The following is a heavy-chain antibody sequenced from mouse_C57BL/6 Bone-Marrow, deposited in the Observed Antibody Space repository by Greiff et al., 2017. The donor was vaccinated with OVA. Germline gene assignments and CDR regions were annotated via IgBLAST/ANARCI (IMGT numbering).Heavy chain of an antibody. V-gene: IGHV1-59*01. D-gene: IGHD1-1*01. CDR3: ARCPYCYGSSYTDD. CDR2: IDPSDSYT. J-gene: IGHJ2*01. Sequence: QVQLQQPGAELVRPGTSVKLSCKASGYTFTSYWMHWVKQRPGQGLEWIGVIDPSDSYTNYNQKFKGKATLTVDTSSSTAYMQLNSQTTENSAVYYCARCPYCYGSSYTDDWGQGTTLTVSS. CDR1: GYTFTSYW.